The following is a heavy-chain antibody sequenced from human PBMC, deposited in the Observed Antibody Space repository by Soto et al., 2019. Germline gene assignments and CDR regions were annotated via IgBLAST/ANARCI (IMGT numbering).Heavy chain of an antibody. Sequence: GGSLRLSCSASGFTFSSYAMHWVRQAPGKGLEYVSAISSNGGSTYYADSVKGRFTISRDNSKNTLYLQMSSLRAEDTAVYYCVKEAYCGGDCYFPFFDYWGQGTLVTVPS. D-gene: IGHD2-21*02. CDR3: VKEAYCGGDCYFPFFDY. CDR2: ISSNGGST. V-gene: IGHV3-64D*06. J-gene: IGHJ4*02. CDR1: GFTFSSYA.